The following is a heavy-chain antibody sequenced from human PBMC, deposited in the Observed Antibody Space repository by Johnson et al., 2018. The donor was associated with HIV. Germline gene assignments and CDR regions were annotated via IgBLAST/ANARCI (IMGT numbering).Heavy chain of an antibody. J-gene: IGHJ3*02. CDR2: ISSSGSTI. Sequence: EVQLVESGGGVVRPGGSLRLSCAASGFTFSSYEMNWVRQAPGKGLEWVSYISSSGSTIYYADSVKGRFTISRDNAKNSLYLQMNSLRAEDTAVYYCVREGDVYDSSGHDAFDIWGQGTMVTVSS. V-gene: IGHV3-48*03. D-gene: IGHD3-22*01. CDR3: VREGDVYDSSGHDAFDI. CDR1: GFTFSSYE.